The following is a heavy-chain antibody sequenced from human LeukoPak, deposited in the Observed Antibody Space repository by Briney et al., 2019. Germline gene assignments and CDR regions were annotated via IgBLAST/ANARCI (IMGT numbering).Heavy chain of an antibody. Sequence: SQTLSLTCTVSGGSISSGSYFWSWIRQPAGKGLEWIGRIYTSGSTKYNPSLMSRVTISVDTSRNQFSLKLSSVTAADTAVYYCAGYYDSSGPMGYRIWGQGTMVTVSS. CDR1: GGSISSGSYF. V-gene: IGHV4-61*02. CDR2: IYTSGST. D-gene: IGHD3-22*01. CDR3: AGYYDSSGPMGYRI. J-gene: IGHJ3*02.